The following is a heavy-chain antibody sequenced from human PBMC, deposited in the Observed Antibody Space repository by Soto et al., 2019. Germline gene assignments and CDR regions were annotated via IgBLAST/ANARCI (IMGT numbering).Heavy chain of an antibody. CDR2: ITGGGGGT. J-gene: IGHJ4*02. D-gene: IGHD3-22*01. V-gene: IGHV3-23*01. CDR3: AKDSHGDYYCSGGYYRHRDDY. CDR1: GFTFSSYA. Sequence: EVQLLESGGGLVQPGGSLRLSCAASGFTFSSYAMSWVRQAPGKGLEWVSAITGGGGGTYYANSVKGRFTISRDNYKNALYLQLISLRAEDTAVYYCAKDSHGDYYCSGGYYRHRDDYWGQGTLVTVSS.